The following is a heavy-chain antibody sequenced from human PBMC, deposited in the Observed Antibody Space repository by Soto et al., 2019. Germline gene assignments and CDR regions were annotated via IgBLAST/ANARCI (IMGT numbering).Heavy chain of an antibody. Sequence: GGSLRLSCVASVFSFSDYAMNWVRQAPGKGLEWVAYISSGCSTIHYAHSVRGRFTVSRDNARNSLYLQMNTLSVEDPDLYYCARDRAAGGYWGQGTVVTVSS. D-gene: IGHD6-13*01. CDR1: VFSFSDYA. CDR2: ISSGCSTI. V-gene: IGHV3-48*03. J-gene: IGHJ4*02. CDR3: ARDRAAGGY.